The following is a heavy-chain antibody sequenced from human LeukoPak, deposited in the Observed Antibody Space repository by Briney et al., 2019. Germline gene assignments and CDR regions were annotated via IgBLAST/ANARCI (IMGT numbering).Heavy chain of an antibody. Sequence: GSLRLSCAASGFTLSDYYMTWIRQAPGKGLEWIGRIYHSGRTFYNPSLKSRVTISVDTSKNQFSLKLSSVTAADTAVYYRARAFGSGRGSDYWGQGTLVTVSS. D-gene: IGHD3-10*01. CDR3: ARAFGSGRGSDY. CDR1: GFTLSDYY. CDR2: IYHSGRT. V-gene: IGHV4-38-2*01. J-gene: IGHJ4*02.